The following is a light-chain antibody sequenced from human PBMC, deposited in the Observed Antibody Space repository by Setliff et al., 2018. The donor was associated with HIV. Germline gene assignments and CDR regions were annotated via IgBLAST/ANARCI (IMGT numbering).Light chain of an antibody. J-gene: IGLJ1*01. V-gene: IGLV1-44*01. Sequence: QSVLTQPPSASGTPGQRVTMYCSGSNSNIGPNPVHWYQQLPGAAPKLLIYTTSHRPSGVPDRFSASKSGTSASLAISGLRSEDEGDYYCASWDDSLKVYVLGTGTKVT. CDR1: NSNIGPNP. CDR2: TTS. CDR3: ASWDDSLKVYV.